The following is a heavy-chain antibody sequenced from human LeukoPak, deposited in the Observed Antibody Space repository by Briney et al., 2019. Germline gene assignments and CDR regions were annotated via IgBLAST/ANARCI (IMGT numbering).Heavy chain of an antibody. V-gene: IGHV3-74*01. CDR1: EFTFSNYW. CDR2: INSDGSNT. J-gene: IGHJ6*03. CDR3: ARGGFGHNMDV. D-gene: IGHD3-3*01. Sequence: GGSLRLSCVASEFTFSNYWLHWVRQAPGKGPVWVSRINSDGSNTIYADSVKGRFTISRDDAKNTVYLQMNSLRVEDTAIYYCARGGFGHNMDVWGKGTTVTVSS.